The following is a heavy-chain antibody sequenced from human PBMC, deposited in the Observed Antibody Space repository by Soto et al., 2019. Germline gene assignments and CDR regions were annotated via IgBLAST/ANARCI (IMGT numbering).Heavy chain of an antibody. V-gene: IGHV1-3*01. CDR1: GYTFTGYA. J-gene: IGHJ4*02. CDR3: ARGYCSSTSCQYYFDF. Sequence: SVKVSCKASGYTFTGYAIHWVREAPGQRLEWMGWINGGNGDTKYSQKFQGRVTISRDTSASTAYMELTSLGSEDTAVYHCARGYCSSTSCQYYFDFWGQGTLVTVSS. D-gene: IGHD2-2*01. CDR2: INGGNGDT.